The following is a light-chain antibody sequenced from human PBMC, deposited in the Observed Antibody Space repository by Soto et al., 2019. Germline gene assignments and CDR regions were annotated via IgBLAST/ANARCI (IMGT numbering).Light chain of an antibody. CDR2: DVS. Sequence: QSALTQPRSVYGSPGQSVAISCTGTSSDVGGYNFVSWYQQHPGKAPKLIIYDVSKRPSGVPDRFSGSKSGNTASLPFSGLQAEDEADYYCCSYAGSYTLLVFGGGTKVTVL. V-gene: IGLV2-11*01. J-gene: IGLJ3*02. CDR1: SSDVGGYNF. CDR3: CSYAGSYTLLV.